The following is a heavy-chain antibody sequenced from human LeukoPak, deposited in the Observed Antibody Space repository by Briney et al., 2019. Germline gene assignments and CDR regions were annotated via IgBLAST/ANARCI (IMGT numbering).Heavy chain of an antibody. CDR3: ARGLWFGELSTIGFDY. Sequence: GGSLRLPCAASGFTFSSYEMNWVRQAPGKGLEWVSYISSSGSTIYYADSVKGRFTISRDNAKNSLYLQMNSLRAEDTAVYYCARGLWFGELSTIGFDYWGQGTLVTVSS. CDR1: GFTFSSYE. J-gene: IGHJ4*02. D-gene: IGHD3-10*01. V-gene: IGHV3-48*03. CDR2: ISSSGSTI.